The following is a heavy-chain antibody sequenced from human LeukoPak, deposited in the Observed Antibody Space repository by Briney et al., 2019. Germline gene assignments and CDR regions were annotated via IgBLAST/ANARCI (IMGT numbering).Heavy chain of an antibody. D-gene: IGHD3-16*01. CDR1: GGSISSSSYY. J-gene: IGHJ3*02. V-gene: IGHV4-39*01. CDR3: ASTRGGAFDI. Sequence: ASETLSLTCTVSGGSISSSSYYWGWIRQPPGKGLEWIGSIYYSGSTYYNPSLKSRVTISVDTSKNQFSLKLSSVTAADTAVYYCASTRGGAFDIWGQGTMVTVSS. CDR2: IYYSGST.